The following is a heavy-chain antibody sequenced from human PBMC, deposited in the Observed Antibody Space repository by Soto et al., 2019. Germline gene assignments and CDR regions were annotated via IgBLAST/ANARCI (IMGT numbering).Heavy chain of an antibody. CDR2: IIPIFGTA. D-gene: IGHD2-2*01. V-gene: IGHV1-69*13. CDR3: AESAPVPATTYNWFDP. CDR1: GGTFSSYA. J-gene: IGHJ5*02. Sequence: ASVKVSCKASGGTFSSYAISWVRQAPGQGLEWMGGIIPIFGTANYAQKFQGRVTITADESTSTAYMELSSLRSEDTAVYYCAESAPVPATTYNWFDPWGQGTLVTVSS.